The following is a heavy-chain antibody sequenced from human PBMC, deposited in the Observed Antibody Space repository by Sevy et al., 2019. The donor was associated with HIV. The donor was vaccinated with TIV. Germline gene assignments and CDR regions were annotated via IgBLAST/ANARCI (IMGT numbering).Heavy chain of an antibody. J-gene: IGHJ6*02. V-gene: IGHV1-18*01. Sequence: ASVKVSCKASGYTFTSYGISWVRQAPGQGLEWMGWISAYNGNTNYAQKLQGRVTMTTDTSTSTAYMELRSLRSDDTAVYYCARGFLGYCSSTSCDGYYYGMDVWGQGTTVTVSS. D-gene: IGHD2-2*01. CDR2: ISAYNGNT. CDR3: ARGFLGYCSSTSCDGYYYGMDV. CDR1: GYTFTSYG.